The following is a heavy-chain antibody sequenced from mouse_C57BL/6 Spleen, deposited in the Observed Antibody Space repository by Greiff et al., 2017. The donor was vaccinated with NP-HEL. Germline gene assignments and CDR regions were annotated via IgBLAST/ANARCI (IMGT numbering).Heavy chain of an antibody. CDR1: GFTFSDYY. CDR3: ARGYYGSSYAMDY. D-gene: IGHD1-1*01. V-gene: IGHV5-12*01. Sequence: EVMLVESGGGLVQPGGSLKLSCAASGFTFSDYYMYWVRQTPEKRLEWVAYISNGGGSTYYPDTVKGRFTISRDNAKNTLYLQMSRLKSEDTAMYYCARGYYGSSYAMDYWGKGTSVTVSS. CDR2: ISNGGGST. J-gene: IGHJ4*01.